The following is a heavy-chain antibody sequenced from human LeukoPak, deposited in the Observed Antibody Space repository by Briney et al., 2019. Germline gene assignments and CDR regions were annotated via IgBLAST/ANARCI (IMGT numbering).Heavy chain of an antibody. CDR2: INPSGGST. J-gene: IGHJ3*02. Sequence: GASVKVSCKASGYTFTSYYMHWVRKAPGQGLEWMGLINPSGGSTSYAQKFHGRVTMTRDTSISTAYMELSRLRSDDTAVYYCARENPYTAMARDAFDIWCQGTMVTVSS. CDR1: GYTFTSYY. D-gene: IGHD5-18*01. CDR3: ARENPYTAMARDAFDI. V-gene: IGHV1-46*01.